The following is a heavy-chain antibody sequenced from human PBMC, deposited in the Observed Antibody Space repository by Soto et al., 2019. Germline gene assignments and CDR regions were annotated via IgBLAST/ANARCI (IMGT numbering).Heavy chain of an antibody. CDR2: INHSGST. V-gene: IGHV4-34*01. J-gene: IGHJ4*02. Sequence: PSETLSLTCAVYGGSFSGYYWSWIRQPPGKGLEWIGEINHSGSTNYNPSLKSRVTISVDTSKNQFSLKLSSVTAADTAVYYCARIGVMITFGGVIVDSFDYWGQGTLVTVPS. D-gene: IGHD3-16*02. CDR3: ARIGVMITFGGVIVDSFDY. CDR1: GGSFSGYY.